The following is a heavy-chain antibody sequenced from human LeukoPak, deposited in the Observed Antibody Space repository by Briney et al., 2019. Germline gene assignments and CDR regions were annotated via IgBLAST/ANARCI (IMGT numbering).Heavy chain of an antibody. CDR3: ARFRGMKEWFDP. J-gene: IGHJ5*02. CDR2: IYSGGST. Sequence: GGSLRLSCAASGFSFSNYGMHWVRLAPGKGLEWVSVIYSGGSTYYADSVKGRFTISRDNSKNTLYLQMNSLRAEDTAVYYCARFRGMKEWFDPWGQGALVTVSS. CDR1: GFSFSNYG. V-gene: IGHV3-66*01. D-gene: IGHD1-14*01.